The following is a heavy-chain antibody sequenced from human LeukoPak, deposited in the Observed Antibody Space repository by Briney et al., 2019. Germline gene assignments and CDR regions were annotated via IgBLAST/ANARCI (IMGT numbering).Heavy chain of an antibody. V-gene: IGHV3-7*01. CDR1: GFTFSGYW. CDR2: IKQDGSEK. Sequence: GGSLRLSCAASGFTFSGYWMNWVRQAPGKGLEWVANIKQDGSEKYYVDSVKGRFTISRDNAKNSLYLQMNSLRAEDTAVYFCAGGSGWVTDSWGQGTLVTVSA. J-gene: IGHJ4*02. CDR3: AGGSGWVTDS. D-gene: IGHD6-19*01.